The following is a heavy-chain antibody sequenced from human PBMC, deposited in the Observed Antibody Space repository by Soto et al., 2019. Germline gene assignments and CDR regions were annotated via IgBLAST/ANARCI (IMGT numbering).Heavy chain of an antibody. Sequence: GESLKISCKTSGYTFTTYWIGWVRQMPGKGPEWMGIIFPADSDTRNSPSFQGQVTISADTSTSTAYLQWSSLKASDTAMYYCARSGYSGYEFDYWGQGTLVTGSS. CDR1: GYTFTTYW. V-gene: IGHV5-51*01. D-gene: IGHD5-12*01. J-gene: IGHJ4*02. CDR2: IFPADSDT. CDR3: ARSGYSGYEFDY.